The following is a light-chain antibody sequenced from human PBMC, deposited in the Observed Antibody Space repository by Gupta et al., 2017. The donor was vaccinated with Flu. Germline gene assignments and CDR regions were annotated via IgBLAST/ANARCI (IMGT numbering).Light chain of an antibody. V-gene: IGKV1-5*03. CDR2: KAS. J-gene: IGKJ4*01. Sequence: PSTLSASVGDRVTITCRASQSFSTYLAWYQQKPGKAPRLLIYKASNLESGVPSRFSVSGSGTEFTLTISRLQPDDFATYYCQQDNSYPITFGGGTKVEIK. CDR1: QSFSTY. CDR3: QQDNSYPIT.